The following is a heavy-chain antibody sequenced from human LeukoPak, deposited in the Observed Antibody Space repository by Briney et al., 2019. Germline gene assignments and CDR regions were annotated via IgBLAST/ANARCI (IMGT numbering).Heavy chain of an antibody. CDR2: ISGSGGST. J-gene: IGHJ6*02. Sequence: GGSLRLSCAASGFTFSSYAMSWVRQAPGKGLEWVSAISGSGGSTYYADSVKGRFTISRDNSKNTLYLQMNSLRGEDTAVYYCAKGGRYCSSTSCYEDYYGMDVWGQGTTVTVSS. D-gene: IGHD2-2*01. V-gene: IGHV3-23*01. CDR1: GFTFSSYA. CDR3: AKGGRYCSSTSCYEDYYGMDV.